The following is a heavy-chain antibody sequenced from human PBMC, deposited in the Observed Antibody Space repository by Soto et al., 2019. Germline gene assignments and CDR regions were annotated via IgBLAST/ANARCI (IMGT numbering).Heavy chain of an antibody. D-gene: IGHD2-15*01. CDR3: ATDCRGDTCYSRGLHYFDY. J-gene: IGHJ4*02. CDR1: GGTFNIFT. V-gene: IGHV1-69*08. CDR2: IIPILDTT. Sequence: QVQLVQSGAEVKKPGSSVKVSCKASGGTFNIFTISWVRQAPGQGLEWMGRIIPILDTTNYAQKYQGRVTITADKSTGTAHMELSSLTSEDTAVYYCATDCRGDTCYSRGLHYFDYWGQGTLVTVSS.